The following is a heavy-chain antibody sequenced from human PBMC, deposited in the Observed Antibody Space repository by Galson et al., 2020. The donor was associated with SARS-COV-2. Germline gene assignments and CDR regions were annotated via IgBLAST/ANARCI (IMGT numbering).Heavy chain of an antibody. Sequence: ETLSLTCTVSGVSISSYYWSWIRQPPGKGLEWIGYIYYSGSTNYNPSLKSRVTISVDTSKNQFSLKLSSVTAADTAVYYCARESYDSSGYYLAYFDYWGQGTLVTVSS. V-gene: IGHV4-59*01. CDR1: GVSISSYY. J-gene: IGHJ4*02. CDR2: IYYSGST. CDR3: ARESYDSSGYYLAYFDY. D-gene: IGHD3-22*01.